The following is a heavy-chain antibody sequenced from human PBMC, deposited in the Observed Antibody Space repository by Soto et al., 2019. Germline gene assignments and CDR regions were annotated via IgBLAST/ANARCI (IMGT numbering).Heavy chain of an antibody. D-gene: IGHD3-3*01. CDR1: GFTFSSYA. J-gene: IGHJ6*02. V-gene: IGHV3-23*01. CDR2: IGGVVSNT. Sequence: GGSLRLSCAASGFTFSSYAMSWVRQAPGKGPEWVSTIGGVVSNTYYADSVKGRFTISRDNSKNTLYLQMNSLRAEDTAVYYCAKVNTIFGMEYYCYGMDYWGQGTTVTVSS. CDR3: AKVNTIFGMEYYCYGMDY.